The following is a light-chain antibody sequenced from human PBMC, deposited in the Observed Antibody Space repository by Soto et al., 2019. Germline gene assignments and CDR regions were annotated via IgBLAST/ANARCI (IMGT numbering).Light chain of an antibody. Sequence: EIVMTQSPATLSVSLGETATLSCRASQSISSDLAWYQQKPGQAPRHLIYGASTRATGIPARFSGSGSGTECTLTISSLQSEDVAVYYCQHYNSWPFSFGGGTNV. CDR2: GAS. CDR1: QSISSD. CDR3: QHYNSWPFS. V-gene: IGKV3-15*01. J-gene: IGKJ4*01.